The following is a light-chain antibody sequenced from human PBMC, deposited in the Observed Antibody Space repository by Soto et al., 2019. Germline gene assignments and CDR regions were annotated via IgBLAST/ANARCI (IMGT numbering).Light chain of an antibody. CDR2: SAS. V-gene: IGKV3-20*02. CDR3: QQSYSTPRT. J-gene: IGKJ1*01. Sequence: LTQSPCTVSLCPGARATLSCRTSQSVNSSYLAWYQQKPDQHPRLLIYSASSRATGIPSRFSGSGSGTDFTLTISRLQPEDFATYYCQQSYSTPRTLGQGSKVDIK. CDR1: QSVNSSY.